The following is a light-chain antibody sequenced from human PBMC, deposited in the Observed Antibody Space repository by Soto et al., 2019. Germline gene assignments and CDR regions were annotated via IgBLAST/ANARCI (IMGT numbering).Light chain of an antibody. CDR2: GAS. CDR1: QSVSIN. CDR3: QQYNDWPPRYT. J-gene: IGKJ2*01. Sequence: EIVMTQSPATLSVSPGERATLSCRASQSVSINLAWYQRKPGQAPRLLIYGASIRATGIPGRFSGSGSGTEFTLTISSLQSEDFAVYYCQQYNDWPPRYTFGQGTKLEIK. V-gene: IGKV3-15*01.